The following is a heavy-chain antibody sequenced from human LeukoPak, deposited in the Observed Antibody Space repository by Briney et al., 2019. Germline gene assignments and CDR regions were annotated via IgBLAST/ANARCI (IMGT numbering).Heavy chain of an antibody. CDR2: ISAYNGNT. V-gene: IGHV1-18*01. Sequence: ASVKVSCKASGYTFTSYGISWVRQAPGQGLEWMGWISAYNGNTNYAQKLQGRVTMTRDTSTSTAYMELRSLRSDDTAVYYCARERGLYSSGWYYYYWGQGTLVTVSS. CDR1: GYTFTSYG. CDR3: ARERGLYSSGWYYYY. J-gene: IGHJ4*02. D-gene: IGHD6-19*01.